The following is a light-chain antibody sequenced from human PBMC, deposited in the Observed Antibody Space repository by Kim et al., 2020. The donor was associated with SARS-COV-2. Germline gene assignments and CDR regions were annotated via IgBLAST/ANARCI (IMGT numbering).Light chain of an antibody. CDR1: SSDVGSYNL. Sequence: QSALTQPASVSGSPGQSITISCTGTSSDVGSYNLVSWYQQHPGKAPKLMLYEVSKRPSGVSNRFSGSKSGNTASLTISGLQAEDEADYYCCSYASISTLVFAKGTQLTVL. CDR3: CSYASISTLV. V-gene: IGLV2-23*02. J-gene: IGLJ2*01. CDR2: EVS.